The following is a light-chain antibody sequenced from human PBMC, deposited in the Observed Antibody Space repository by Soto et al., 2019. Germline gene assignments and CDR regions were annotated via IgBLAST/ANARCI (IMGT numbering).Light chain of an antibody. CDR2: GAS. V-gene: IGKV3-20*01. J-gene: IGKJ1*01. CDR1: QSVRNTY. CDR3: QQYDSSLRT. Sequence: EIVLTQSPGTLSLSPGEGATLSCRASQSVRNTYLTWYQQKPGQAPRLLIYGASSRATGIPDRFSGSGSGTDFTLTISRLEPEDFAVYYCQQYDSSLRTFGPGTKVDIK.